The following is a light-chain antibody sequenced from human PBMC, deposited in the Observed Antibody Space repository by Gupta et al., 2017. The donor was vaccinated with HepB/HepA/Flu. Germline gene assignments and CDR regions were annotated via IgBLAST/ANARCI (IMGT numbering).Light chain of an antibody. Sequence: EIVLTQSPATLSLSPGERATLSCRASQSVSSYLAWYQQKPGQAPRLLMYDASKRATSIATRFSGSGSGTDFTLTISSLEPEDFAVYYCQQENNWPPTFGHGTKVDIK. CDR2: DAS. V-gene: IGKV3-11*01. J-gene: IGKJ3*01. CDR1: QSVSSY. CDR3: QQENNWPPT.